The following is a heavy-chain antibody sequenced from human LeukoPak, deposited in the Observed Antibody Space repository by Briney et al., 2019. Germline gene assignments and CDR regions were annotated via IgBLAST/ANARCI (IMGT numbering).Heavy chain of an antibody. Sequence: GGSLRLSCAASEFDFSSHGMTWVRQAPGKGLEWVSAISISGSKTYYADSVKGRFTISRDNSKNTLYLQMNSLRAEDTAVYYCAKVLRLYYDPLDYWGQGTLVTVSS. J-gene: IGHJ4*02. CDR3: AKVLRLYYDPLDY. D-gene: IGHD2-8*01. V-gene: IGHV3-23*01. CDR1: EFDFSSHG. CDR2: ISISGSKT.